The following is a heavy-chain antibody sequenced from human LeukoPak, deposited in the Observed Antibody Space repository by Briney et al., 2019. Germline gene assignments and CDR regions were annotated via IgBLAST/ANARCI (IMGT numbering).Heavy chain of an antibody. CDR3: AREFQDSSSWFDP. Sequence: SETLSLTCTVSAGSISSGSYYWSWIRQPAGKGLEWIGRIYTSGSTNYNPSLKSRVTISVDTSKNQFSLKLSSVTAADTAVYYCAREFQDSSSWFDPWGQGTLVTVSS. CDR2: IYTSGST. D-gene: IGHD6-13*01. J-gene: IGHJ5*02. CDR1: AGSISSGSYY. V-gene: IGHV4-61*02.